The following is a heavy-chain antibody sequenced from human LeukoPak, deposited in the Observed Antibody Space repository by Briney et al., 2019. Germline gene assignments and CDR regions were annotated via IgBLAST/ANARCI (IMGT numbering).Heavy chain of an antibody. Sequence: ASVKVSCKASGYTFTGYGISWVRQAPGQGLEWMGWISAYNGNTNYAQKLQGRVTMTTDTSTSTAYMELRSLRSDDTAVYYCARRVHSSSWSSYFDYWGQETLVTVSS. CDR2: ISAYNGNT. D-gene: IGHD6-13*01. V-gene: IGHV1-18*01. CDR1: GYTFTGYG. J-gene: IGHJ4*02. CDR3: ARRVHSSSWSSYFDY.